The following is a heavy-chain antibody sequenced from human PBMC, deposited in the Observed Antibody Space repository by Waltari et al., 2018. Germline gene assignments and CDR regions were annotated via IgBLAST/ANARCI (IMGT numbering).Heavy chain of an antibody. CDR2: IWDDGSKK. CDR3: ARGWGGRDGYNFLDY. CDR1: GCTFSCFG. J-gene: IGHJ4*02. Sequence: QVQLVESGGGVVQPGRSLRVSCAASGCTFSCFGLHWVRQAPGKGLEGVAVIWDDGSKKYDADSVKGRFTISRDNSKNTLYLQMNSLRAEDTAVYYCARGWGGRDGYNFLDYWGQGTLVTVSS. D-gene: IGHD5-12*01. V-gene: IGHV3-33*01.